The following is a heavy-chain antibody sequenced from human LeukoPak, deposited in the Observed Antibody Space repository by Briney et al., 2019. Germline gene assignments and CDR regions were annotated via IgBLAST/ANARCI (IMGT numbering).Heavy chain of an antibody. D-gene: IGHD3-10*01. CDR1: GYTFTSYA. J-gene: IGHJ4*02. CDR2: INAGNGNT. Sequence: ASVKVSCMASGYTFTSYAMHWVRQAPGQRLEWMGWINAGNGNTKYSQKSQGRVTITRDTSASTAYMELSSLRSEDTAVYYCARDRRDANSGSYVYWGQGTLVTVSS. CDR3: ARDRRDANSGSYVY. V-gene: IGHV1-3*01.